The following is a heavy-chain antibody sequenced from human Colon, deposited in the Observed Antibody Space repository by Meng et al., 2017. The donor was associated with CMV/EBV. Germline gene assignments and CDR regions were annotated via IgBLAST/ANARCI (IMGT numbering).Heavy chain of an antibody. V-gene: IGHV4-34*12. Sequence: QVQLQQWGAGLLXXXXXLSLTCAVNGGSLSGAYWNWIRQPPGKGLEWIGEIIHGGSPSYNPSLKSRVTISIDTSKNQLSLMLGSVTAADTAVYYCARRPTGIDYWGQGTLVTVSS. D-gene: IGHD2-8*02. J-gene: IGHJ4*02. CDR2: IIHGGSP. CDR3: ARRPTGIDY. CDR1: GGSLSGAY.